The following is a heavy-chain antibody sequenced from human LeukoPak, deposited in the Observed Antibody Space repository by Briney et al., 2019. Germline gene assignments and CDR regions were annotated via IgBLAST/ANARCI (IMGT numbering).Heavy chain of an antibody. CDR3: GYGKTWYFDY. D-gene: IGHD3-16*01. J-gene: IGHJ4*02. CDR2: IKQDGSEK. CDR1: GFTFNNYW. V-gene: IGHV3-7*01. Sequence: PGGSLSLSCAASGFTFNNYWINWVRQAPGKGLEWVACIKQDGSEKYYVESVKGRFTISRDNAKNSLYLQMNSLRVEDTALYYCGYGKTWYFDYWGQGTLVTVSS.